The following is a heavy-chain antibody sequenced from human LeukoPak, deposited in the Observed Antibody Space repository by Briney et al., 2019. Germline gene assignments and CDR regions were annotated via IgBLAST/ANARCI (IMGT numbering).Heavy chain of an antibody. CDR3: ARDSSGYTDY. CDR2: INPSGGST. Sequence: ASVKVSCKAFGYTFTSNYKHWVRQAPGQGLEWMGIINPSGGSTNYAQKFQGRVTITADESTSTAYMELSSLRSEDTAVYYCARDSSGYTDYWGQGTLVTVSS. CDR1: GYTFTSNY. V-gene: IGHV1-46*01. D-gene: IGHD3-22*01. J-gene: IGHJ4*02.